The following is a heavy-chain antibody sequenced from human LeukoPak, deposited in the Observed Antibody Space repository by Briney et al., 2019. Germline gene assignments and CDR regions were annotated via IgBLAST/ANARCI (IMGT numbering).Heavy chain of an antibody. CDR1: GYTFINFY. V-gene: IGHV1-46*04. CDR2: MHPSGGST. CDR3: AIDYSGSFYGYFQH. J-gene: IGHJ1*01. Sequence: ASVKVSCKASGYTFINFYMHWVRQAPGQGLEWMGRMHPSGGSTSYAQKLHGRVTMTSDTSINTLYMELNSLASEDTAVYYCAIDYSGSFYGYFQHWGQGTLVTVSS. D-gene: IGHD1-26*01.